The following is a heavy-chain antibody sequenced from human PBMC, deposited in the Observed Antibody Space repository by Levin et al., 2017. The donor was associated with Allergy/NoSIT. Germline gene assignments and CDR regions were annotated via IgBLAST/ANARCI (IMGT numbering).Heavy chain of an antibody. CDR1: GYTFTDYY. Sequence: EASVKVSCKASGYTFTDYYMHWVRQAPGQGLEWMGWINPNSGGTKYAQKFQGRVTMTWDTSISTVYMELSRLRSDDTAVYYCARDPVAGTSKNDVFDIWGQGTMVTVSS. D-gene: IGHD1-7*01. CDR3: ARDPVAGTSKNDVFDI. J-gene: IGHJ3*02. V-gene: IGHV1-2*02. CDR2: INPNSGGT.